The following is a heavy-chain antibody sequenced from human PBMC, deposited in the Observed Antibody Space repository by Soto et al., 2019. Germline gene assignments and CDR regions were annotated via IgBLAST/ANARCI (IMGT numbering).Heavy chain of an antibody. V-gene: IGHV3-48*01. CDR3: ARGRGRYCSGGSCRAGAFDI. CDR1: GNTLGSYS. Sequence: GCLELTCAASGNTLGSYSVNLVRQTTGKGLEWVSYISSSSSTIYYADSVKGRFTISRDNAKNSLYLQMNSLRAADTAVYYCARGRGRYCSGGSCRAGAFDIWGQGTMVTVSS. D-gene: IGHD2-15*01. CDR2: ISSSSSTI. J-gene: IGHJ3*02.